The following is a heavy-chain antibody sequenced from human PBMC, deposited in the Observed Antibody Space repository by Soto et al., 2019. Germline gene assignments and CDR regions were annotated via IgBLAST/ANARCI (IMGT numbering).Heavy chain of an antibody. Sequence: PGGSLRLSCAASGFTFSSYAMHWVRQAPGKGLEWVAVISYDGTHESYADSVKGRFTISRDNSKNTLYLDMTSLRAADAGVYYCAKFAGLLMADTGAYYYNVLDAWGQGTTVTVSS. CDR2: ISYDGTHE. V-gene: IGHV3-30*04. CDR3: AKFAGLLMADTGAYYYNVLDA. D-gene: IGHD2-8*01. CDR1: GFTFSSYA. J-gene: IGHJ6*02.